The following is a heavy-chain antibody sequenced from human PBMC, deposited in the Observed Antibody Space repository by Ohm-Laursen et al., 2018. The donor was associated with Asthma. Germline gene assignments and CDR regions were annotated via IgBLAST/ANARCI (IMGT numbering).Heavy chain of an antibody. CDR1: GFTFSSYW. J-gene: IGHJ3*02. CDR3: ANLGAIVVVPAAMPFAFDI. CDR2: ISGSGGST. V-gene: IGHV3-23*01. D-gene: IGHD2-2*01. Sequence: SLRLSCAASGFTFSSYWMHWVRQAPGKGLEWVSAISGSGGSTYYADSVKGRFTISRDNSKNTLYLQMNSLRAEDTAVYYCANLGAIVVVPAAMPFAFDIWGQGTMVTVSS.